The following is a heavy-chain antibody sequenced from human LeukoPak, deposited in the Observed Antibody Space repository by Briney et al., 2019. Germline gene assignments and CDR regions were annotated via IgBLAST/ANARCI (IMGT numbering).Heavy chain of an antibody. V-gene: IGHV4-61*02. D-gene: IGHD5-12*01. CDR1: GGSISSRTYY. J-gene: IGHJ4*02. Sequence: SETLSLTCTVSGGSISSRTYYWGWIRQPPGKGLEWIGRIYTSGSTNYNPSLKSRVTISVDTSKNQFSLKLSSVTAADTAVYYCARERADHEIVATRYFDYWGQGTLVTVSS. CDR3: ARERADHEIVATRYFDY. CDR2: IYTSGST.